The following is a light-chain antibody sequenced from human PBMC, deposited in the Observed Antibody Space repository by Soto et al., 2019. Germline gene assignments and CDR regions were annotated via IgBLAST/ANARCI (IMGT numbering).Light chain of an antibody. J-gene: IGLJ1*01. V-gene: IGLV2-8*01. Sequence: QSALTQPPSASGFPGQSVTISCTGTSSDVGYYDYVSWYQQHPGKAPKLVIYEVTKRPSGVPDRVSASKSGNTASLTVSGLRAEDGADYYCSSSAGSNNFVFGSGTKLTVL. CDR2: EVT. CDR3: SSSAGSNNFV. CDR1: SSDVGYYDY.